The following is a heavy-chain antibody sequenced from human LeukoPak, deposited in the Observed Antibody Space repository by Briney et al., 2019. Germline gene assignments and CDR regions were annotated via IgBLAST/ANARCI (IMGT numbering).Heavy chain of an antibody. J-gene: IGHJ6*02. CDR1: GGSISSYY. V-gene: IGHV4-59*12. CDR3: ARETRHLYSSSWYEDV. D-gene: IGHD6-13*01. Sequence: SETLSPTCTVSGGSISSYYWSWIRQPPGKGLEWIGEIYYSGSTNYNPSLKSRVTISVDKSKNQFSLKLSSVTAADTAVYYCARETRHLYSSSWYEDVWGQGTTVTVSS. CDR2: IYYSGST.